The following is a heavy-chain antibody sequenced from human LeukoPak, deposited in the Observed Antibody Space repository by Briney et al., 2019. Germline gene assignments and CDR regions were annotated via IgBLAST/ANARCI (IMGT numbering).Heavy chain of an antibody. V-gene: IGHV3-23*01. CDR3: AYTGFTPLAYFDY. D-gene: IGHD1-1*01. J-gene: IGHJ4*02. Sequence: PLGAPRHSRVNSLFSLCSFAISWVRETPGKGLQWVAAISASSGDYIFYEDSVKGRFTISRDNSKSTVYLEMRDVRAEDTATYFCAYTGFTPLAYFDYWGQGALVTVSS. CDR1: LFSLCSFA. CDR2: ISASSGDYI.